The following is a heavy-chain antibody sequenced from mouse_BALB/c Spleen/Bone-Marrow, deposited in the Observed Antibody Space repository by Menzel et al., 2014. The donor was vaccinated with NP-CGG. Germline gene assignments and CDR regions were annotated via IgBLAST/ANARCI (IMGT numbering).Heavy chain of an antibody. J-gene: IGHJ3*01. Sequence: EVKLVESGPEVVKPGASVKISCKTSGYTFTEYTMHWVKQSHGKSLEWIGGINPNNGGTTYNQKFKGKATLTVDKSSSTAYMELRSLTPEDSAVYYCARSYGYERSWFAYWGQGTLVTVSA. V-gene: IGHV1-18*01. D-gene: IGHD2-2*01. CDR3: ARSYGYERSWFAY. CDR2: INPNNGGT. CDR1: GYTFTEYT.